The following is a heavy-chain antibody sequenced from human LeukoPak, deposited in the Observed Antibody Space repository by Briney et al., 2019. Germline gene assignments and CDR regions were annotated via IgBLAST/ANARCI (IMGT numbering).Heavy chain of an antibody. J-gene: IGHJ6*03. CDR3: AKLGGHPLHNYYVGV. D-gene: IGHD3-16*01. CDR2: ILDSGYST. Sequence: GGALRLSCAASGVTFSRYAMSWVRQAPGKGLEWVSGILDSGYSTYYANSVKGRFTISRDNSNNTLYLQMNSLRAEDTAVYYCAKLGGHPLHNYYVGVWGKGTTVAVSS. V-gene: IGHV3-23*01. CDR1: GVTFSRYA.